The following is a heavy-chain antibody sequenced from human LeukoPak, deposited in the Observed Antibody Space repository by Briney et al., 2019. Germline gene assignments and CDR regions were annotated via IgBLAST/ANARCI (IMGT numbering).Heavy chain of an antibody. J-gene: IGHJ4*02. CDR1: GFSFTSYC. CDR2: IDPSDSYT. Sequence: ESLKISCKGSGFSFTSYCISWVRQMPGKGLEWMGRIDPSDSYTNYSPSFQGHVTISADKSISTAYLQWSSLKASDTAMYYCARRSGYSGSYGLLVYWGQGTLVTVSS. D-gene: IGHD3-10*01. CDR3: ARRSGYSGSYGLLVY. V-gene: IGHV5-10-1*01.